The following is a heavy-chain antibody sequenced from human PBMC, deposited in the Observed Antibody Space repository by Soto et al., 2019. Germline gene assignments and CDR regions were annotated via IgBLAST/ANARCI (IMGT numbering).Heavy chain of an antibody. CDR3: AGPALYSSGLDFDS. D-gene: IGHD6-19*01. Sequence: QVQLVQSVAEVKKHGASVKVSCKASGYTFTSYAMHWVRQAPGQRLEWMGWINAGNGNTKYSQKFQVRVTITRDTSASTAYMELSSLRYEDTAVYYCAGPALYSSGLDFDSWGQGTLVTVSS. V-gene: IGHV1-3*01. CDR1: GYTFTSYA. CDR2: INAGNGNT. J-gene: IGHJ4*02.